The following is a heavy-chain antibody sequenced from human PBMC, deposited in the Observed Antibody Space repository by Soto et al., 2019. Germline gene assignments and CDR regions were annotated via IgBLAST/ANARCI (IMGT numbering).Heavy chain of an antibody. Sequence: QVQLVEAGGGVVQPGRSLRLSCAASGFTFSSYGMHWVRQAPGKGLEWVAVISYDGSNKYYADSVKGRFTISRDNSKNTLYLQMNSLRAEYTAVYYCAKGGSGYCSGGSCYSGGAYLDYGGQGTLVTVSS. CDR2: ISYDGSNK. V-gene: IGHV3-30*18. D-gene: IGHD2-15*01. CDR1: GFTFSSYG. CDR3: AKGGSGYCSGGSCYSGGAYLDY. J-gene: IGHJ4*02.